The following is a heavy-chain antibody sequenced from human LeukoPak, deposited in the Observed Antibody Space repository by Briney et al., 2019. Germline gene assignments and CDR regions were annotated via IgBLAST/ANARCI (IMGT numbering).Heavy chain of an antibody. D-gene: IGHD4-17*01. V-gene: IGHV3-48*01. CDR2: ISSSSSTI. Sequence: GSLRLSCAASGFTFSSYSMNWVRQAPGKGLEWVSYISSSSSTIYYADSVKGRFTISRDNAKNSLYLQMNSLRAEDTAVYYCARVGGHTVTTPIIDYWGQGTLVTVSS. CDR1: GFTFSSYS. J-gene: IGHJ4*02. CDR3: ARVGGHTVTTPIIDY.